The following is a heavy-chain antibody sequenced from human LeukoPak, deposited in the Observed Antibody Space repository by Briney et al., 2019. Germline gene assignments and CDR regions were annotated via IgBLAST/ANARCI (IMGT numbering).Heavy chain of an antibody. CDR1: GYSNSSGYY. Sequence: SETLTLTGTVSGYSNSSGYYWGWIRPPPGKGLEWIGSIYHSGSTYYNPSLKSRVTISVDTSKNQFSLKLSSVTAADTAVYYCARDHAYSSSWSDYWGQGTLVTVSS. CDR3: ARDHAYSSSWSDY. D-gene: IGHD6-13*01. J-gene: IGHJ4*02. CDR2: IYHSGST. V-gene: IGHV4-38-2*02.